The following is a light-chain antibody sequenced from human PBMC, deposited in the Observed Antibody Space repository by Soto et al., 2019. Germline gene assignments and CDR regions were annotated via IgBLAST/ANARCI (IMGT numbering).Light chain of an antibody. Sequence: QSVLTQPPSVSGAPGQRVTISCTGSRSNIGAGNDVHWYQQLRGTAPKLLIYGNNNRPSGVPDRFSGSKSGTSASLAITGLQAEDEADYYCQSYDSSLSGSVFGGGTKVTVL. CDR3: QSYDSSLSGSV. V-gene: IGLV1-40*01. J-gene: IGLJ2*01. CDR1: RSNIGAGND. CDR2: GNN.